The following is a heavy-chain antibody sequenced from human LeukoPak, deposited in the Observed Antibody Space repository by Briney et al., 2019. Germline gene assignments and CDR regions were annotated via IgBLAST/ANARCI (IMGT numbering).Heavy chain of an antibody. Sequence: SETLSLTCTVSGGSISSYYWSWIRQPPGKGLERIGSIYYSGSTNYNPSLKSRVTISVDTSKNQFSLKLSSVTAADTAVYYCERSREGVFGELFLYYFDYWGQGTLVTVSS. CDR3: ERSREGVFGELFLYYFDY. CDR2: IYYSGST. J-gene: IGHJ4*02. V-gene: IGHV4-59*01. D-gene: IGHD3-10*02. CDR1: GGSISSYY.